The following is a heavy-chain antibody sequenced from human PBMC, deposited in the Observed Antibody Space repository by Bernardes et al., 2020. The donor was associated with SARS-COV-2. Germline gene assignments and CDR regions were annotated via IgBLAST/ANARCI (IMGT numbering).Heavy chain of an antibody. J-gene: IGHJ4*02. Sequence: GGSLRLSCAASGFTFSNYWMHWVRQAPGKGLVWVSRINPDGSSTSYVDSVKGRFTISRDNAKNTLYVQMNSLRVDDTAIYFCVKGTGNYGDWDHWGLGTLVTVNS. D-gene: IGHD4-17*01. V-gene: IGHV3-74*01. CDR3: VKGTGNYGDWDH. CDR1: GFTFSNYW. CDR2: INPDGSST.